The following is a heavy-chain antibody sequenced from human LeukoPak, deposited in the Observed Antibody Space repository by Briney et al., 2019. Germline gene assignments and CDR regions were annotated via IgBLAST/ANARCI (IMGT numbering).Heavy chain of an antibody. J-gene: IGHJ4*02. D-gene: IGHD3-16*02. CDR2: INHSGST. CDR1: GGSFSGYY. V-gene: IGHV4-34*01. Sequence: SETLSLTCAVYGGSFSGYYWSWIRQPPGKGLEWIGEINHSGSTNYNPSLKSRITISVDTSKNQFSLKLSSVTAADTAVYYCARKNYDYVRGSYRPRGFFDYWGQGTLVTVSS. CDR3: ARKNYDYVRGSYRPRGFFDY.